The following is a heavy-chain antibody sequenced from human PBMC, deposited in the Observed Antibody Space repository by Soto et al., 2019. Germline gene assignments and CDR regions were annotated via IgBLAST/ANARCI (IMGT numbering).Heavy chain of an antibody. CDR3: AKSLLFVDHGYMDV. CDR1: GGSFTSYS. D-gene: IGHD2-21*01. J-gene: IGHJ6*03. V-gene: IGHV1-69*02. CDR2: IIPIQGKA. Sequence: QVQLVQSGAELKKPGSSVKVSCEASGGSFTSYSFTWVRQAPGQGLEWMGRIIPIQGKANYALKFQDRVTIIADRATRTVYRELTSLRPEDTAVYFCAKSLLFVDHGYMDVWGKGTTVTVSS.